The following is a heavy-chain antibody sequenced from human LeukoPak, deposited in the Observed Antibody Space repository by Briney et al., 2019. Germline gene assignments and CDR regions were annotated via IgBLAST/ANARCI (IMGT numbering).Heavy chain of an antibody. CDR1: GGSISSYY. Sequence: PSETLSLTCTVSGGSISSYYWSWIRQPPGKGLEWIGYIYYSGSTNYNPSLKSRVTMSVDTSKNQFSLKLSSVAAADTAVYYCARGTYYYDSSGYPIRSYYGMDVWGQGTTVTVSS. D-gene: IGHD3-22*01. V-gene: IGHV4-59*12. J-gene: IGHJ6*02. CDR3: ARGTYYYDSSGYPIRSYYGMDV. CDR2: IYYSGST.